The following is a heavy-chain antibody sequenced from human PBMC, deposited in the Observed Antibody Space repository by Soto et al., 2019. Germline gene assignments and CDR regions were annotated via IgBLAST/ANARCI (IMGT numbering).Heavy chain of an antibody. D-gene: IGHD3-22*01. CDR3: PTDRGGGRSGYYLYSFDY. J-gene: IGHJ4*01. Sequence: ASVKVTCKASGNTFTINGISWVRQAPGQGLEWMGWISAYDGNTNYAQKRQGRVTMTTDTSTSTAYMELRSLRSDDTAVYYCPTDRGGGRSGYYLYSFDYWG. V-gene: IGHV1-18*01. CDR2: ISAYDGNT. CDR1: GNTFTING.